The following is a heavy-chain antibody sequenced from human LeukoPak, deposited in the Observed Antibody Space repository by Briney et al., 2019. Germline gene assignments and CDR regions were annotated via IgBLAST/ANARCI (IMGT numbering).Heavy chain of an antibody. CDR1: GFTFSSYA. CDR3: AKTDPYDYVWGSYRKYYFDY. CDR2: ISGSGGNT. J-gene: IGHJ4*02. V-gene: IGHV3-23*01. D-gene: IGHD3-16*02. Sequence: GGSLRLSCAASGFTFSSYAMNWVRQAPGKGLEWVSAISGSGGNTYYADSVKGRFTISRDNSKNTLYLQVNSLRAEDTAVYYCAKTDPYDYVWGSYRKYYFDYWGQGTLVTVSS.